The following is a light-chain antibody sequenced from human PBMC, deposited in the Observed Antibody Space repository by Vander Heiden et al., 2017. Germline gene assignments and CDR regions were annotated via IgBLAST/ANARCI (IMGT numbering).Light chain of an antibody. CDR1: NIGSKS. Sequence: SYVLTQPPSLSVAPGKTARITCGGNNIGSKSVHGYQQKPGQAPVLVVYDDSDRPSGIPERFSGSNSGNTATLTITRVEAEDEADYYCQVWDSSSDHWVFGGGTKLTVL. CDR2: DDS. V-gene: IGLV3-21*03. J-gene: IGLJ3*02. CDR3: QVWDSSSDHWV.